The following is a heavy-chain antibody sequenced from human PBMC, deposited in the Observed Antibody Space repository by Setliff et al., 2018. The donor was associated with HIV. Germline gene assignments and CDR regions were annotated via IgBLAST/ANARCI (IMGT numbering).Heavy chain of an antibody. D-gene: IGHD5-18*01. CDR2: ISGSGGST. J-gene: IGHJ4*02. CDR1: GFTFSSYA. Sequence: PGGSLRLSCAASGFTFSSYAMSWVRQAPGKGLEWVSAISGSGGSTYYADSVKGRFTISRDNAKNSLFLQMNSLRAEDTAVYYCASIELAAMVPVDYWGQGTLVTSPQ. CDR3: ASIELAAMVPVDY. V-gene: IGHV3-23*01.